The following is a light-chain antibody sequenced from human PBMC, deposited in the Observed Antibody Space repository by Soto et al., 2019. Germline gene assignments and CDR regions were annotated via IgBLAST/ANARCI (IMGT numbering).Light chain of an antibody. CDR1: SSDVGGYNY. V-gene: IGLV2-14*01. Sequence: QSALTQPASVSGSPGQSITISCTGTSSDVGGYNYVSWYQQHPGKAPKIMIYDVSNRTSGVANRVPGSKSGNTASLTISGLQAEDEADYYCSSYTSTSTLGVFGTRTKLTVL. CDR2: DVS. CDR3: SSYTSTSTLGV. J-gene: IGLJ1*01.